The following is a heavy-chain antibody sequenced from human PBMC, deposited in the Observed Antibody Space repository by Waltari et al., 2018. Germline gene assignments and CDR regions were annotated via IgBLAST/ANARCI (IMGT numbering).Heavy chain of an antibody. V-gene: IGHV4-38-2*01. J-gene: IGHJ4*02. D-gene: IGHD3-16*02. CDR3: ARHTDDYIWGSYRRLYYFDY. CDR1: GYSISSGYY. Sequence: QVQLQESGPGLVKPSETLSLTCAVSGYSISSGYYWGWIRQPPGKGLEWIGSIYHSGSTYYNPSLKSRVTISVDTSKNQFSLKLSSVTAADTAVYYCARHTDDYIWGSYRRLYYFDYWGQGTLVTVSS. CDR2: IYHSGST.